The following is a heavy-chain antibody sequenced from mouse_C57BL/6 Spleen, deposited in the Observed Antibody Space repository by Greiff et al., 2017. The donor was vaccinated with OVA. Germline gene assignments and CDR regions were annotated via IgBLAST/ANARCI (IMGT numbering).Heavy chain of an antibody. CDR3: TRPADGSSYHWYFDV. D-gene: IGHD1-1*01. CDR1: GYTFTDYE. Sequence: QVQLQQSGAELVRPGASVTLSCKASGYTFTDYEMHWVKQTAVHGLEWIGAIDPETGGTAYNQKFKGKAILTADKSSSTAYMELRSLTSEDSAVYYCTRPADGSSYHWYFDVWGTGTTVTVSS. J-gene: IGHJ1*03. CDR2: IDPETGGT. V-gene: IGHV1-15*01.